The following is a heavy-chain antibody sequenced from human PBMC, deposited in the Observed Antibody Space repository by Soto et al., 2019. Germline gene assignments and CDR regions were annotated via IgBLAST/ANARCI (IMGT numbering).Heavy chain of an antibody. Sequence: PGGSLRLSCTASGFTFGDYAMSWVRQAAGKGLEWVGFIRSKAYGGTTEYAASVKGRFTISRDDSKSIAYLQMNSLKTEDTAVYYCTSYYGSGDIYYYYYGMDVCGQGTTATVSS. V-gene: IGHV3-49*04. D-gene: IGHD3-10*01. J-gene: IGHJ6*02. CDR2: IRSKAYGGTT. CDR1: GFTFGDYA. CDR3: TSYYGSGDIYYYYYGMDV.